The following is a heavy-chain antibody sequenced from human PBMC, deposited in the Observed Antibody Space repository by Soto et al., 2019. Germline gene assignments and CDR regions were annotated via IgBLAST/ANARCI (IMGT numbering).Heavy chain of an antibody. J-gene: IGHJ4*02. Sequence: SETLSLTCAVYGGSFSGYYWSWIRQPPGKGLEWIGEINHSGSTNYNPSLKSRVTISVDTSKNQFSLKLSSVTAADTAVYYCARFQKWGYDSSGYYYAASFDYWGQGTLVTSPQ. CDR3: ARFQKWGYDSSGYYYAASFDY. CDR2: INHSGST. D-gene: IGHD3-22*01. CDR1: GGSFSGYY. V-gene: IGHV4-34*01.